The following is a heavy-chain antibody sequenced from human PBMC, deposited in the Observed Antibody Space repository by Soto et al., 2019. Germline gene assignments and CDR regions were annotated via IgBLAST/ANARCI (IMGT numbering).Heavy chain of an antibody. D-gene: IGHD1-26*01. CDR2: INAGNGNT. CDR1: GYTFTSYA. J-gene: IGHJ4*02. V-gene: IGHV1-3*01. CDR3: ATGQINSGSHIFDY. Sequence: ASVKVSCKASGYTFTSYAMHWVRQAPGQRLEWMGWINAGNGNTKYSQKFQGRVTMTEDTSTNTAYMELSSLRSEDTAVYYCATGQINSGSHIFDYWGQGTLVTVSS.